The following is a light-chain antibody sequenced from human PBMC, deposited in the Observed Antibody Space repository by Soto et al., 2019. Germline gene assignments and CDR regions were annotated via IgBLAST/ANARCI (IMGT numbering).Light chain of an antibody. CDR3: SSYTSINTWV. Sequence: QSVLTQPASVSGSPGQSITISCTGTSSDVGGYNSVSWYQQHPGKVPKVMIYEVSNRPSGVSDRFSGSKSGNTASLTISGLQAEDEADYYCSSYTSINTWVFGGGTKLTVL. J-gene: IGLJ3*02. CDR2: EVS. V-gene: IGLV2-14*01. CDR1: SSDVGGYNS.